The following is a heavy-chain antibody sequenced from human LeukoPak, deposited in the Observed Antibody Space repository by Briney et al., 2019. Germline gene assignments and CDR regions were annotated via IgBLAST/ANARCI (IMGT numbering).Heavy chain of an antibody. Sequence: ASVKVSCKASGYTFSNYYMHWVRPAPGQGLEWMGIINPSGGSTSYAQRFQGRITMTRDTSTSTVYMELSSLRSEDTAVYYCARIVGIQLWLQENWFDPWGQGTLVTVSS. CDR1: GYTFSNYY. J-gene: IGHJ5*02. V-gene: IGHV1-46*01. CDR3: ARIVGIQLWLQENWFDP. CDR2: INPSGGST. D-gene: IGHD5-18*01.